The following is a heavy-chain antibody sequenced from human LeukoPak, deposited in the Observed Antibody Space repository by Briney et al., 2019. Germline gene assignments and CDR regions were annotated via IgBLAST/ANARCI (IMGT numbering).Heavy chain of an antibody. J-gene: IGHJ5*02. D-gene: IGHD3-16*01. CDR2: INPNSGGT. CDR3: ARGGFTFGGVISGEGLNWFDP. CDR1: GYTFTGYY. V-gene: IGHV1-2*04. Sequence: ASVTVSCKASGYTFTGYYMHWVRQAPGQGLEWMGWINPNSGGTNYAQKFQGWVTMTRDTSISTAYMELSRLRSDDTAVYYCARGGFTFGGVISGEGLNWFDPWGQGTLVTVSS.